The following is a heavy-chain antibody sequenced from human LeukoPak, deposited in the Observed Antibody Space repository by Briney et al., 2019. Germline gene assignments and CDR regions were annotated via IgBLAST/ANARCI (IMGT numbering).Heavy chain of an antibody. D-gene: IGHD2-15*01. V-gene: IGHV5-10-1*01. CDR3: ARLPRIRYYHGMDV. CDR2: VDPTDSYT. CDR1: GYSFTSYL. J-gene: IGHJ6*04. Sequence: GESLKISCKGSGYSFTSYLISCVRQMPGKGLVWMGGVDPTDSYTNYSPSFQGHVTISADKSIPTAYLQCSSLKASDTAMYYWARLPRIRYYHGMDVWGKGNTVTVSS.